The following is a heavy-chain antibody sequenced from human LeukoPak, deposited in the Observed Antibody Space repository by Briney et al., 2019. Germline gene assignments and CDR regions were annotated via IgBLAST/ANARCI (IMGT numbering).Heavy chain of an antibody. Sequence: PSETLSLTCAVYGGSFSGYYWSWIRQPPGKGLEWIGEINHSGSTNYNPSLKSRVTISVDTSKNQFSLKLSSVTAADTAVYYCARVYYDSSGYSFHFDYWGQGTLVTVSS. CDR1: GGSFSGYY. J-gene: IGHJ4*02. CDR2: INHSGST. D-gene: IGHD3-22*01. CDR3: ARVYYDSSGYSFHFDY. V-gene: IGHV4-34*01.